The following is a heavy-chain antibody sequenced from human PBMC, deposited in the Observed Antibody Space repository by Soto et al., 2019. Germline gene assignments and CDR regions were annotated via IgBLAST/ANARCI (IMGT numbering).Heavy chain of an antibody. CDR1: GYTFTSYA. J-gene: IGHJ6*03. CDR3: ARGEVTPVYYYFMDV. CDR2: INAGNGYT. Sequence: QVQLVQSGADVKKPGASVKLSCKASGYTFTSYALHWVRQAPGQRFEWMGWINAGNGYTKYSQMLQGRVTITRDTSASTAYMELSSLRSEDTAVYYCARGEVTPVYYYFMDVWGKRTTVTVSS. D-gene: IGHD4-4*01. V-gene: IGHV1-3*01.